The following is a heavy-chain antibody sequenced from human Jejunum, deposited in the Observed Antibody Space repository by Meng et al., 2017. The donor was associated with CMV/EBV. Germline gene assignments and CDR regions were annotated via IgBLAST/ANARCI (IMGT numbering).Heavy chain of an antibody. V-gene: IGHV3-73*01. CDR3: TRSYDFWNGYFYFDS. CDR1: FSGSV. J-gene: IGHJ4*02. D-gene: IGHD3-3*01. Sequence: FSGSVMHWVRQASGKGLEWVGRIRTKANSYAKAFAASVEDRFTISRADSKNTAYLQMNSLKTEDTAVYYCTRSYDFWNGYFYFDSWGQGTLVTVSS. CDR2: IRTKANSYAK.